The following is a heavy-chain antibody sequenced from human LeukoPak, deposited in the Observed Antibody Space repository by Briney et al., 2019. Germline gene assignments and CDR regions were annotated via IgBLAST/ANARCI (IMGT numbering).Heavy chain of an antibody. CDR1: GGSFSGYY. J-gene: IGHJ6*02. D-gene: IGHD2-15*01. CDR2: IYYSGST. V-gene: IGHV4-30-4*08. CDR3: ARDVVGYCSGGSCFPYGMDV. Sequence: SETLSLTCAVYGGSFSGYYWSWIRQPPGKGLEWIGYIYYSGSTYYNPSLKSRVTISVDTSKNQFSLKLSSVTAADTAVYYYARDVVGYCSGGSCFPYGMDVWGQGTTVTVSS.